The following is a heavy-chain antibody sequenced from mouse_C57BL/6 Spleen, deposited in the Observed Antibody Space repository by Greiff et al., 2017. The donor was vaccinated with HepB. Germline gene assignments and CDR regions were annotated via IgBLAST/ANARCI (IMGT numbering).Heavy chain of an antibody. CDR1: GFSFNTYA. Sequence: DVMLVESGGGLVQPKGSLKLSCAASGFSFNTYAMNWVRQAPGKGLEWVARIRSKSNNYATYYADSVKDRFTISRDDSESMLYLQMNNLKTEDTAMYYCVRSHYYGSRYFDYWGQGTTLTVSS. V-gene: IGHV10-1*01. D-gene: IGHD1-1*01. CDR3: VRSHYYGSRYFDY. J-gene: IGHJ2*01. CDR2: IRSKSNNYAT.